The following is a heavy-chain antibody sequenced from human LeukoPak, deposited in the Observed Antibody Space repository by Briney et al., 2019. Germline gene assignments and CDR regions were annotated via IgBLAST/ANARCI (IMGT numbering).Heavy chain of an antibody. Sequence: GESLKISCKGSGFRFSSTWIGWVRQVPGKGLEYMGIIYPADSDARYTPSFEGHVTISADKSINTAFLRWSSLKASDSAIYYCATHLGVPGTFDYWGQGTLVTVSS. J-gene: IGHJ4*02. CDR2: IYPADSDA. V-gene: IGHV5-51*01. D-gene: IGHD6-19*01. CDR1: GFRFSSTW. CDR3: ATHLGVPGTFDY.